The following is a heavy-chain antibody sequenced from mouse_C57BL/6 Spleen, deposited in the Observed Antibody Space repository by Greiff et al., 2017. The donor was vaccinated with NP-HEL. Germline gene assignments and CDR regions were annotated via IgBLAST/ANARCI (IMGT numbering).Heavy chain of an antibody. CDR3: ARDKNYYAMDY. CDR2: ISYDGSN. J-gene: IGHJ4*01. Sequence: ESGPGLVTPSQSLSLTCSVTGYSITSGYYWNWIRQFPGNKLEWMGYISYDGSNNYNPSLKNRISITRDTSKNQFFLKLNSVTTEDTATYYCARDKNYYAMDYWGQGTSVTVSS. V-gene: IGHV3-6*01. CDR1: GYSITSGYY.